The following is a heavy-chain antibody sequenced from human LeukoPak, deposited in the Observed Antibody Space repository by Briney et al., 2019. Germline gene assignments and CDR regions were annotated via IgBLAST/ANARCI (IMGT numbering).Heavy chain of an antibody. CDR1: GGSISSSSYY. CDR3: ARGLIAAYFDY. J-gene: IGHJ4*02. Sequence: SETLSLTCTVSGGSISSSSYYWGWIRQPPGKGLEWIGYIYYSGSTNYNPSLKSRVTISVDTSKNQFSLKLSSVTAADTAVYYCARGLIAAYFDYWGQGTLVTVSS. CDR2: IYYSGST. V-gene: IGHV4-61*05. D-gene: IGHD6-13*01.